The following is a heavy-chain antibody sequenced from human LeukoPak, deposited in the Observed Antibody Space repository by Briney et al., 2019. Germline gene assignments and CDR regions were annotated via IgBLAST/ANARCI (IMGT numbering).Heavy chain of an antibody. CDR1: GFTFSSYV. Sequence: GGSLRLYCSASGFTFSSYVMSWLRQAQGQGLEWVSAISGSGGSTYYADSVKGRLTISRDNSKNTLYLQMNSLRAEDTAVYYCAKDWRRGYSYGFDYWGQGTLVTVSS. V-gene: IGHV3-23*01. CDR2: ISGSGGST. J-gene: IGHJ4*02. D-gene: IGHD5-18*01. CDR3: AKDWRRGYSYGFDY.